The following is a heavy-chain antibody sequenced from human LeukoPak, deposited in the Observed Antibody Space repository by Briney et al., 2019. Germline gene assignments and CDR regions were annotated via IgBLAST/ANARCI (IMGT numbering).Heavy chain of an antibody. CDR1: GFTFSSYA. J-gene: IGHJ3*02. D-gene: IGHD3-3*01. CDR3: ARAGPVEGWAFDI. V-gene: IGHV3-23*01. CDR2: ISGSGGST. Sequence: GGSLRLSCAASGFTFSSYAMSWVRQAPGRGLEWVSAISGSGGSTYYADSVKGRFTISRDYSKNTLYLQMNSLRAEDTAVYYCARAGPVEGWAFDIWGQGTMVTVSS.